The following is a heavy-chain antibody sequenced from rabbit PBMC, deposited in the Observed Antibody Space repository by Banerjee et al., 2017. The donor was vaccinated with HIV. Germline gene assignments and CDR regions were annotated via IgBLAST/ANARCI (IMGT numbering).Heavy chain of an antibody. CDR2: IYTGSGST. CDR3: ARETAAYAGGTYTTGGNL. Sequence: QEQLEESGGGLVQPEGSLTLTCKASGFDFSSSFCMCWVRQAPGKGPEWIACIYTGSGSTYYASWAKGRFTISKTSSTTVTLQMTSLTAADTATYFCARETAAYAGGTYTTGGNLWGQGTLVTVS. D-gene: IGHD8-1*01. J-gene: IGHJ4*01. V-gene: IGHV1S45*01. CDR1: GFDFSSSFC.